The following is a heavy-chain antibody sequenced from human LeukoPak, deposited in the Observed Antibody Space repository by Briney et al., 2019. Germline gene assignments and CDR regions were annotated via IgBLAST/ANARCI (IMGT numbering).Heavy chain of an antibody. CDR2: ISSSSSYI. Sequence: GGSLRLSCAASGSTFSSYSMNWVRQAPGKGLEWVSSISSSSSYIYYADSVKGRFTISRDNAKNSLYLQMNSLRAEDTAVYYCARETTVVTPIDYWGQGTLVSVSS. CDR3: ARETTVVTPIDY. V-gene: IGHV3-21*01. CDR1: GSTFSSYS. D-gene: IGHD4-23*01. J-gene: IGHJ4*02.